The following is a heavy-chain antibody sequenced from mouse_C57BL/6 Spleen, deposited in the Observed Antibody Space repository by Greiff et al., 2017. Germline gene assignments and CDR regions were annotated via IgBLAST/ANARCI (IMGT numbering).Heavy chain of an antibody. J-gene: IGHJ2*01. CDR1: GYTFTSYG. CDR3: ASFFFDY. V-gene: IGHV1-81*01. CDR2: IYPRSGNT. Sequence: QVQLQQSGAELARPGASVKLSCKASGYTFTSYGISWVKQRPGQGLEWIGEIYPRSGNTYYNEKFKGKATLTADKSSSTAYMELRSLTSEDSAVYFCASFFFDYWGQGTTLTVSS.